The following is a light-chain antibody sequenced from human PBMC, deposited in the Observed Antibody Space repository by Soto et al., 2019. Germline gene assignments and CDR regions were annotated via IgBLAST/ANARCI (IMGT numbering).Light chain of an antibody. V-gene: IGKV3-15*01. J-gene: IGKJ2*01. CDR1: QSVSIN. CDR3: QQYNNWPNT. Sequence: EIVMTQSPATLSVSPGERATLSCRASQSVSINLAWYQQKPGQAPRLLIYGASARATGIPASFSGSGSGTESTLSISSLQSEDFAVYYCQQYNNWPNTFGQGTKLEIK. CDR2: GAS.